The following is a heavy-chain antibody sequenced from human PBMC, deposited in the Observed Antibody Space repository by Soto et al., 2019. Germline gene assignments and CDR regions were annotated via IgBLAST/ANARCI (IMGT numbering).Heavy chain of an antibody. V-gene: IGHV3-21*01. CDR2: ISSSSSYI. Sequence: EVQRVESGGGLVKPGGSLRLSCAASGFTFSSYSMNWVRQAPGKGLEWVSSISSSSSYIYYADSVKGRFTISRDNAKNTLYPHIHILTAEDTAVSYCARLTYHDSSGYYCYWGQGTLVTVSS. CDR3: ARLTYHDSSGYYCY. D-gene: IGHD3-22*01. J-gene: IGHJ4*02. CDR1: GFTFSSYS.